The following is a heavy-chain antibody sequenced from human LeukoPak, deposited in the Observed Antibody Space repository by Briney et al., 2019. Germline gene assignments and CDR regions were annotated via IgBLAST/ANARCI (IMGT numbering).Heavy chain of an antibody. J-gene: IGHJ4*02. CDR2: ISYDGSNK. D-gene: IGHD3-9*01. Sequence: GGSLRLSCAASGFTFSSYAMHWVRQAPGKGLEWVAVISYDGSNKYYADSVMGRFTISRDNSKNTLYLQMNSLRAEDTAVYYCARGHDRFDYWGQGTLVTVSS. V-gene: IGHV3-30-3*01. CDR1: GFTFSSYA. CDR3: ARGHDRFDY.